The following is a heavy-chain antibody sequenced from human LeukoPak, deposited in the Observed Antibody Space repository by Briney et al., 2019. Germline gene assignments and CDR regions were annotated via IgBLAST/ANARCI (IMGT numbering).Heavy chain of an antibody. Sequence: ASVKVSCKTSGYTFINYGINWVRQAPGQGLEWMGWISGYNAKTSYAQKFQGRVSMTTDTATSTAYMEMRSLRFDDTAVYYCARSYLETYYYDISGYPDYWGQGTLVTVSS. D-gene: IGHD3-22*01. V-gene: IGHV1-18*01. CDR3: ARSYLETYYYDISGYPDY. J-gene: IGHJ4*02. CDR2: ISGYNAKT. CDR1: GYTFINYG.